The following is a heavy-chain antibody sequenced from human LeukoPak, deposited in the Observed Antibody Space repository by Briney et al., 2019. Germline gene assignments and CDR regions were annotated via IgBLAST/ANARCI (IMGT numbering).Heavy chain of an antibody. CDR1: GYTLTELS. Sequence: ASVKVSCKVSGYTLTELSMHWVRQAPGQGLEWMGIINPSGGSTSYAQKFQGRVTMTRDTSTSTVYMELSSLRSEDTAVYYCARDLYGGNAEGYAFDIWGQGTMVTVSS. V-gene: IGHV1-46*01. D-gene: IGHD4-23*01. J-gene: IGHJ3*02. CDR3: ARDLYGGNAEGYAFDI. CDR2: INPSGGST.